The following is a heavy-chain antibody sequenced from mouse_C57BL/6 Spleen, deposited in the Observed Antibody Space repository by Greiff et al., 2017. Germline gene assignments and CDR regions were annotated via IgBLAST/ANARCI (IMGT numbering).Heavy chain of an antibody. CDR3: ARSWVTTVVAAYYFDY. V-gene: IGHV14-2*01. CDR1: GFNIKDYY. D-gene: IGHD1-1*01. CDR2: IDPEDGDT. Sequence: VQLQQSGAELVKPGASVKLSCTASGFNIKDYYMHWVKQRTEQGLEWIGRIDPEDGDTKYAPKFQGKATITADTSSNTAYLQLSSLTSEDTAVYYCARSWVTTVVAAYYFDYWGQGTTLTVSS. J-gene: IGHJ2*01.